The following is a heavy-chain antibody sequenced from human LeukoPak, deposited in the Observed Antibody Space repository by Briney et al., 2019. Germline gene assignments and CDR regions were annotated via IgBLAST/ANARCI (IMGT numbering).Heavy chain of an antibody. CDR3: AKQSWGSTYYSDY. Sequence: GGSLRLSWAASGFTFSSYSMSWVRQAPGKGLEWVSAITVSGGSTYYADSVKGRFTLSRDNSKNTLYLQMNSLRAEDTAVYYCAKQSWGSTYYSDYWGQGTLVTVSS. J-gene: IGHJ4*02. CDR2: ITVSGGST. V-gene: IGHV3-23*01. CDR1: GFTFSSYS. D-gene: IGHD7-27*01.